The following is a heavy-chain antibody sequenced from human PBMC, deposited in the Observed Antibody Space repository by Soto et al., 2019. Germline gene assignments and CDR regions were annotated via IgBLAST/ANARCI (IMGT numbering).Heavy chain of an antibody. CDR3: AKDHESDY. Sequence: PGGSLRLSCAASGFTFSSYAMIWIRQAPGKGLEWVSAISASGGGTYYVDSVKGRFTISRDNSKNTLYLQMNSLRAEDSALYYCAKDHESDYWGQGTLVTVSS. V-gene: IGHV3-23*01. CDR1: GFTFSSYA. CDR2: ISASGGGT. J-gene: IGHJ4*02.